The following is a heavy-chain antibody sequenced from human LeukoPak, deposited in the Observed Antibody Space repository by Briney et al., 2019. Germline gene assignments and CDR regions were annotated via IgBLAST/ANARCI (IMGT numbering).Heavy chain of an antibody. V-gene: IGHV3-23*01. Sequence: GGSLRLSCAASGFTVSSKYMSWVRQAPGKGLEWVSVISTGGGSTYYADSVKGRFTISRDNSKNTLYLQMNSLRADDTAVYYCAKRVVGATLDYWGQGTLVTVSS. CDR3: AKRVVGATLDY. J-gene: IGHJ4*02. D-gene: IGHD1-26*01. CDR1: GFTVSSKY. CDR2: ISTGGGST.